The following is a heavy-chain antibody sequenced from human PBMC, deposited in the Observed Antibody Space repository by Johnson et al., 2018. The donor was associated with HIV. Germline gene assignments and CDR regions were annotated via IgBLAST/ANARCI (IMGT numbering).Heavy chain of an antibody. V-gene: IGHV3-20*04. CDR1: GFTFDDYG. Sequence: VQLVESGGGALRPGGSLRLSCEASGFTFDDYGMSWVRQGPGKGLEWVSGINWNSGTIDYADSVKGRFTISRDNAKNSLYLQMNSLRAEDTAVYYCARPVTGTNIFDMWGQGTMVTVSS. CDR2: INWNSGTI. CDR3: ARPVTGTNIFDM. J-gene: IGHJ3*02. D-gene: IGHD1-7*01.